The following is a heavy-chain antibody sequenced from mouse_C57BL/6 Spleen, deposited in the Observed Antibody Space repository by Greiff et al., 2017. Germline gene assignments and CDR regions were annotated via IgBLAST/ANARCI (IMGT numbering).Heavy chain of an antibody. CDR3: ARDQGGAWFAY. D-gene: IGHD1-1*02. Sequence: EVQLQESGPGLVKPSQSLSLTCSVTGYSITSGYYWNWIRQFPGNKLEWMGYISYDGSNNYNPSLKNRISITRDTSKNQFFLKLNSVTTEDTATYYCARDQGGAWFAYWGQGTLVTVSA. V-gene: IGHV3-6*01. CDR2: ISYDGSN. CDR1: GYSITSGYY. J-gene: IGHJ3*01.